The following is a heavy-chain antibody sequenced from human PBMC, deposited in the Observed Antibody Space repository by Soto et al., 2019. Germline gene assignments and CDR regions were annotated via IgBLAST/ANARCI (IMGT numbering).Heavy chain of an antibody. CDR3: ARVSSSSYYPPHWFDP. CDR2: ISTYDGKT. CDR1: GYTFTSYG. D-gene: IGHD6-13*01. V-gene: IGHV1-18*01. Sequence: QIQLVQSGSEVKKPGASVKVSCKASGYTFTSYGITWVRQAPGQGLEWMGLISTYDGKTTYAEKIQGRVTLTRDTSTSTAYMELKSLRSDDTAVYFCARVSSSSYYPPHWFDPWGQGTLVTVSS. J-gene: IGHJ5*02.